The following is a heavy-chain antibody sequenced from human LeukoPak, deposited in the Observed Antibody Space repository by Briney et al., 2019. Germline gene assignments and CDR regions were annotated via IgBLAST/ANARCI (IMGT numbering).Heavy chain of an antibody. CDR3: AKDGRRNDYYDSSGYYLRGYDY. Sequence: PGGSLRLSCAASGFTFSSYGMHWVRQAPGKGLEWVAVISYDGSNKYYADSVKGRFTISRDNSKNTLYLQMNSLRAEDTAVYYCAKDGRRNDYYDSSGYYLRGYDYWGQGTLVTVSS. D-gene: IGHD3-22*01. V-gene: IGHV3-30*18. CDR2: ISYDGSNK. CDR1: GFTFSSYG. J-gene: IGHJ4*02.